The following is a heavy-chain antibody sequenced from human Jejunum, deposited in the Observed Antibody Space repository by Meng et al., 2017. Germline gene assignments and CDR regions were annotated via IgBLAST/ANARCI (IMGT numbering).Heavy chain of an antibody. V-gene: IGHV3-33*01. D-gene: IGHD1-26*01. CDR2: IWPDGSKQ. CDR1: GPIFSRSG. Sequence: GGSLRLSCAASGPIFSRSGMHWVRQAPGKGLEGVAFIWPDGSKQFYADSVKGRFTISRDNSKNTMYLQMNSLRDEDTAVYYCGRDKGTYYIDTWGQGTLVTVSS. J-gene: IGHJ5*02. CDR3: GRDKGTYYIDT.